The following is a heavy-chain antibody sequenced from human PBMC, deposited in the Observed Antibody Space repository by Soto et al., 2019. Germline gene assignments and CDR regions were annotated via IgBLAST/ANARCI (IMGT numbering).Heavy chain of an antibody. CDR3: AKGYSSRWYTPVN. CDR2: ISSTTNYI. V-gene: IGHV3-21*01. D-gene: IGHD6-13*01. Sequence: LGGSLRLSCSAPGFTFTRYSMNWVRQAPGKGLEWVSSISSTTNYIYYADSMKGRFTVSRDNAKNSVYLEMNSLSTEDTAVYYCAKGYSSRWYTPVNWGQGTLVTVYS. CDR1: GFTFTRYS. J-gene: IGHJ4*02.